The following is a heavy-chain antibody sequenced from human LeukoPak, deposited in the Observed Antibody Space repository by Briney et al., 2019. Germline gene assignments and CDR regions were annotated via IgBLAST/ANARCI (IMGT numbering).Heavy chain of an antibody. Sequence: GGSLRLSCAASGFTFSNYWVAWVRQAPGKGLEWVANIKGDGSEKYYEDSVKGRFTISRDNAKNSLYLQMNSLRAEDTALYYCATSIEYSYTLDVWGQGTTVTVSS. CDR1: GFTFSNYW. CDR2: IKGDGSEK. D-gene: IGHD2/OR15-2a*01. J-gene: IGHJ6*02. CDR3: ATSIEYSYTLDV. V-gene: IGHV3-7*01.